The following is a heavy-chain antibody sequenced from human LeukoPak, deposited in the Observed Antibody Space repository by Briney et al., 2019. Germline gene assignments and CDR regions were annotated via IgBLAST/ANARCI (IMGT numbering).Heavy chain of an antibody. CDR2: IFYSGST. D-gene: IGHD3-10*01. CDR1: GGSITTSNYY. V-gene: IGHV4-39*06. Sequence: PSEALSPTCTVPGGSITTSNYYWGWIRHPPGKGLEGIGNIFYSGSTYYSPSLKSRVTISLDTSRNHFPLELNSVTAADTAVYYCAQFHGYGLVDIWGQGTMVTVSS. CDR3: AQFHGYGLVDI. J-gene: IGHJ3*02.